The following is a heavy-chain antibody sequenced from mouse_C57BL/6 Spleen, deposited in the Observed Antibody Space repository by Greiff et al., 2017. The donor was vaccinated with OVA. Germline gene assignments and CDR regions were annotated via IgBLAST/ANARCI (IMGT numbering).Heavy chain of an antibody. D-gene: IGHD2-4*01. J-gene: IGHJ3*01. CDR3: TKGYYDYDGRAWFAY. Sequence: VQLQQSGAELVRPGASVKLSCTASGFNIKDDYMHWVKQRPEQGLEWIGWIDPENGDTEYASKVQGKATITAYTSSNTAYLQLSSLTSEDTAVYYCTKGYYDYDGRAWFAYWGQGTLVTVSA. CDR1: GFNIKDDY. V-gene: IGHV14-4*01. CDR2: IDPENGDT.